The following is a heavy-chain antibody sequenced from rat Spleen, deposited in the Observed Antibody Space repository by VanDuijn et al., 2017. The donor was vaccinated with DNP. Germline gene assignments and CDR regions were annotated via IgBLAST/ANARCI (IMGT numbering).Heavy chain of an antibody. CDR2: INNAGST. Sequence: VQLQESGPGLVKPSQSLSLTCSVTGYSITSNHKWTWIRKFPGNELEWMGYINNAGSTNYNPSLKSRFSITRDTSKNQFFLQVNSLTTEDTATYYCARLRLEWEVRAMDAWGQGTSVTVSS. CDR3: ARLRLEWEVRAMDA. D-gene: IGHD1-1*01. J-gene: IGHJ4*01. CDR1: GYSITSNHK. V-gene: IGHV3-3*01.